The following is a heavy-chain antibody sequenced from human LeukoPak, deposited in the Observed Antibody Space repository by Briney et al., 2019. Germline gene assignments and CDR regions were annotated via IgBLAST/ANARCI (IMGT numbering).Heavy chain of an antibody. Sequence: ASVKVSCKASGYTFSSYGISWVRQAPGQGLEWMGWISAYNGNTNYAQKLQGRVTMTTDTSTSTAYMELRSLRPDDTAVYYCARDRGSYSVGYFDYRGQGTLVTVSS. D-gene: IGHD1-26*01. CDR2: ISAYNGNT. CDR1: GYTFSSYG. CDR3: ARDRGSYSVGYFDY. V-gene: IGHV1-18*01. J-gene: IGHJ4*02.